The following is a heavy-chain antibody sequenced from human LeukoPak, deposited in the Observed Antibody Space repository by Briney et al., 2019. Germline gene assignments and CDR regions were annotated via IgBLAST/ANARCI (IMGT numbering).Heavy chain of an antibody. J-gene: IGHJ4*02. CDR2: IKQDGSET. Sequence: GGSLRLSCAASGFTFSTYWMTWVRQAPGKGLDWVGNIKQDGSETYYADSLKGRFTISRDNAKSALYLQMNSLKTEDTAVYYCTREVNGYGSGSYYRDWGQGTLVTVSS. CDR3: TREVNGYGSGSYYRD. V-gene: IGHV3-7*03. CDR1: GFTFSTYW. D-gene: IGHD3-10*01.